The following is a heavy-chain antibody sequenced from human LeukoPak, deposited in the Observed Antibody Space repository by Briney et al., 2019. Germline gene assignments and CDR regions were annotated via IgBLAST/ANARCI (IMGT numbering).Heavy chain of an antibody. CDR1: GFTVSSNY. V-gene: IGHV3-66*01. CDR2: IYSGSST. CDR3: ASTSPGDYGSRRPFDI. D-gene: IGHD4-17*01. J-gene: IGHJ3*02. Sequence: GGSLRLSCAASGFTVSSNYMSWVRQAPGKGLEWVSVIYSGSSTYYADSVKGRFTISRDNSKNTLYLQMNSLRAEDTAVYYCASTSPGDYGSRRPFDIWGQGTMVTVSA.